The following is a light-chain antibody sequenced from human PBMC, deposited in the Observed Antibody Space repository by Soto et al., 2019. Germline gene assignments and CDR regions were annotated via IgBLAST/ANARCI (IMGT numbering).Light chain of an antibody. CDR1: QDISNY. V-gene: IGKV1-27*01. J-gene: IGKJ3*01. CDR2: AAS. Sequence: DIQMTQSPSSLSASVGDRVTISCRASQDISNYLAWYQQRPGKVPKLLIYAASTLQSGVPSRFSGSGSGTAFTLTISSLQPDDVATYFCQKYNYAPFTFGPGTKVDIK. CDR3: QKYNYAPFT.